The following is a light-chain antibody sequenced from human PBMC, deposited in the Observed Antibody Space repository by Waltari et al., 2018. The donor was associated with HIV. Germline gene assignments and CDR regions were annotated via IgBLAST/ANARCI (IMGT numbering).Light chain of an antibody. CDR3: QAWDSTTAAV. J-gene: IGLJ1*01. V-gene: IGLV3-1*01. Sequence: SYELTQPPSVSVSPGQTASITCSGDQLGDKYASWYQQKPGQSPVLVIYQDSKRPSGSPERFSGSNSGNTATLTISGTQAMDEADYYCQAWDSTTAAVFGTGTKVTVL. CDR1: QLGDKY. CDR2: QDS.